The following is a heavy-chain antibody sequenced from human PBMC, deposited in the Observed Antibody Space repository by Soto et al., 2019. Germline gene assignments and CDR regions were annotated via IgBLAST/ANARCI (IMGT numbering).Heavy chain of an antibody. Sequence: QVQLVESGGDLVKPGGSLRLACAASGFSFSDSSMSWVRQAPGKGLEWLSYISGGSSYTNYADSVQGRFTISRDNAKGSLYLEMNSLRADDTAVYYCAKTIVAASGYYFDHWGQGNLVTVSS. D-gene: IGHD2-21*01. J-gene: IGHJ4*02. V-gene: IGHV3-11*06. CDR3: AKTIVAASGYYFDH. CDR2: ISGGSSYT. CDR1: GFSFSDSS.